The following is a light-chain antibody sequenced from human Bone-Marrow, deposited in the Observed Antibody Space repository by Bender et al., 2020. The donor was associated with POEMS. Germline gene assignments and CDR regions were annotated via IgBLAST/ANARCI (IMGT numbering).Light chain of an antibody. CDR2: DVS. J-gene: IGLJ2*01. CDR1: SSDVGGYNY. CDR3: SSYTGSATVV. Sequence: QSALTQPRSVSGSPGQSVTISCTGTSSDVGGYNYVSWYQQHPGKAPKLMISDVSQRPSGLSPRFSGSKYDTTASLTISGLQAEDEADYYCSSYTGSATVVFGGGPKVTV. V-gene: IGLV2-11*01.